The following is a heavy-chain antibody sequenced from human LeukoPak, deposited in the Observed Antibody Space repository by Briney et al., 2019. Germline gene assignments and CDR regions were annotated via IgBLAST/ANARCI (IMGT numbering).Heavy chain of an antibody. V-gene: IGHV4-28*05. CDR3: ARTRAGIVGGVDP. CDR1: GYSVSSSNW. D-gene: IGHD1-26*01. CDR2: ISYSGTI. J-gene: IGHJ5*02. Sequence: SETLSLTCDVSGYSVSSSNWWGWIRQPPGKGLEWIGYISYSGTIYYNPSLESRVTMSVDTSKNQFSLKLSSVTAVDTAVYYCARTRAGIVGGVDPWGQGTLVAVSS.